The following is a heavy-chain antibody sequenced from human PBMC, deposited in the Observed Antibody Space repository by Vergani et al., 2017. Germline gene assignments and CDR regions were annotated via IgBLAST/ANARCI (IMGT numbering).Heavy chain of an antibody. CDR3: ASGGHGSENGGALQL. J-gene: IGHJ3*01. CDR1: GYIFSNFW. V-gene: IGHV5-51*01. Sequence: EKQLVQSGSETKKPGESLKISCQAFGYIFSNFWIGWVRQRPGRGLEWMGFLYPGDSEVKSNPTFRGQVIFSVDTSVNTAYLQWRSLQASDTATYFCASGGHGSENGGALQLWGQGTNITVSS. CDR2: LYPGDSEV. D-gene: IGHD3-10*01.